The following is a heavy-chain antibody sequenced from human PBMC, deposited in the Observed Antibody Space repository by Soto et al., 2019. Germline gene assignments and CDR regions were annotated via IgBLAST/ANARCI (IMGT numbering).Heavy chain of an antibody. J-gene: IGHJ6*02. D-gene: IGHD3-9*01. CDR2: IYWDDDK. CDR1: AFSLSTSGVG. CDR3: AHSSSRLYYVIFTGWNYYYGMDV. V-gene: IGHV2-5*02. Sequence: QITLKESGPTLVKPTQTLTLTCTFSAFSLSTSGVGVGWIRQPPGKALEWLALIYWDDDKRYSPSLKSRLTITKDTSKNQVVLTMTNMDPVDTATYYCAHSSSRLYYVIFTGWNYYYGMDVWGQGTTVTVSS.